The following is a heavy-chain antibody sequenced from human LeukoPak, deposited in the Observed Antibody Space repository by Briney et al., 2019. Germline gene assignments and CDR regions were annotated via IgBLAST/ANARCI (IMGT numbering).Heavy chain of an antibody. CDR3: SRLKQSEY. CDR1: GFTFRDYS. Sequence: PGGPLRLSCTASGFTFRDYSMTWVRQAPGKGLEWVGFITTTPFGGTTEYAASVKGRFIISRDDSKSIAYLQMNSLKTDDTAVYFCSRLKQSEYWGQGTLVTVSS. V-gene: IGHV3-49*04. CDR2: ITTTPFGGTT. J-gene: IGHJ4*02.